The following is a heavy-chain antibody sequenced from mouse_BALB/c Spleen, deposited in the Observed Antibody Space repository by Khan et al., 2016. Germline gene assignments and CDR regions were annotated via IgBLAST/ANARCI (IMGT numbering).Heavy chain of an antibody. Sequence: LVESGPGLVQPSQSLSITCTVSGFSLTSYGVHWVRQSPGKGLEWLGVIWSGGSTDYNAAFISRLSISKDNSKSQVFFKMNSLQANDTAIYYCARIGYFDVWGAGTTVTVSS. CDR1: GFSLTSYG. V-gene: IGHV2-2*02. CDR3: ARIGYFDV. CDR2: IWSGGST. J-gene: IGHJ1*01.